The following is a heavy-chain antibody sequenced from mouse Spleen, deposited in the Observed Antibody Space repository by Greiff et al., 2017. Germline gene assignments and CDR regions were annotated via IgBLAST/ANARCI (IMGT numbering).Heavy chain of an antibody. CDR3: AREDYYYGSSRFDY. V-gene: IGHV1-64*01. Sequence: QVQLQQPGAELVKPGASVKLSCKASGYTFTSYWMHWVKQRPGQGLEWIGMIHPNSGSTNYNEKFKSKATLTVDKSSSTAYMQLSSLTSEDSAVYYCAREDYYYGSSRFDYWGQGTTLTVSS. CDR1: GYTFTSYW. CDR2: IHPNSGST. D-gene: IGHD1-1*01. J-gene: IGHJ2*01.